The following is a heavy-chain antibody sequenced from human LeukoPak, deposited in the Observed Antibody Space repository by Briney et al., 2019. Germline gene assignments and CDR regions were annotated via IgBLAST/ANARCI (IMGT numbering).Heavy chain of an antibody. CDR2: IIPIFGTA. CDR3: ARHVYVWGSYRPRYNWFDP. D-gene: IGHD3-16*02. CDR1: GGTFSSYA. J-gene: IGHJ5*02. Sequence: SVKVSCKASGGTFSSYAISWVRQAPGQGLEWMGGIIPIFGTANYAQKFQGRVTITTDESTSTAYMELSSLRSEDTAVYYCARHVYVWGSYRPRYNWFDPWGQGTLVTVSS. V-gene: IGHV1-69*05.